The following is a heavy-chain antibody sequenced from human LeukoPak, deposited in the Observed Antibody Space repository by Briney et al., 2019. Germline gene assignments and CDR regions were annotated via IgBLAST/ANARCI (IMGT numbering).Heavy chain of an antibody. CDR1: GYTFTSYS. V-gene: IGHV7-4-1*02. Sequence: ASVKVSCKASGYTFTSYSMNWVRQAPGQGLEYMGWINANTGDPTYAQGFTGRFVFSLDTSVSTAYLQISSLKAEDTAVYYCARDFPARDWFFDLWGRGTLVTVSS. CDR3: ARDFPARDWFFDL. CDR2: INANTGDP. J-gene: IGHJ2*01.